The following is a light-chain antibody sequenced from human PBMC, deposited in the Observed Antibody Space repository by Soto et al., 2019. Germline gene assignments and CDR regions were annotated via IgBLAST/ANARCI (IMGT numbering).Light chain of an antibody. V-gene: IGLV2-14*01. CDR2: DVS. Sequence: QSALTQPASVSGSPGQSITISCTGTSSDVGSYNYVSWYQQHPGKAPKLMIYDVSNRPSGVSNRFSGSKSGNTASLTISGLQAEDEADDYCSSYTSSRTLDVFGTGTKVTVL. J-gene: IGLJ1*01. CDR3: SSYTSSRTLDV. CDR1: SSDVGSYNY.